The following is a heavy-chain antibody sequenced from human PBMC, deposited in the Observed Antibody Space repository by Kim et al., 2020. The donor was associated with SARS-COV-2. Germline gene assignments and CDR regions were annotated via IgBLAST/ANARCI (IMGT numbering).Heavy chain of an antibody. Sequence: SQTLSLTCAISGDSVSNDLFTWNWIRQSPSRGLEWLGRAYYRSKWSYDYAVSLKSRITINPDASTNHLSLQLNSVTPEDTAVYYCTRLRGDGILDFWGQGMLVTVSS. V-gene: IGHV6-1*01. CDR2: AYYRSKWSY. D-gene: IGHD3-10*01. CDR3: TRLRGDGILDF. J-gene: IGHJ4*02. CDR1: GDSVSNDLFT.